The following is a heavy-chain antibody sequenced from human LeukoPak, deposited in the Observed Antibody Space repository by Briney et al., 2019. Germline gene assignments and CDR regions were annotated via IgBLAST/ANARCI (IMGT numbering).Heavy chain of an antibody. D-gene: IGHD3-22*01. CDR1: GYSFTSYG. CDR2: ISAYNGNT. CDR3: ARDLSDSSGPAVDY. J-gene: IGHJ4*02. V-gene: IGHV1-18*01. Sequence: GESLKISCKGSGYSFTSYGISWVRQAPGQGLEWMGWISAYNGNTNYAQKLQGRVTMTTDTSTSTAYMELRSLRSDDTAVYYCARDLSDSSGPAVDYWGQGTLVTVSS.